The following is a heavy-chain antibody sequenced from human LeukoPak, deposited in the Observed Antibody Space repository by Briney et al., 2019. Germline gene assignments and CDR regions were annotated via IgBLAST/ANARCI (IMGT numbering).Heavy chain of an antibody. CDR1: GFTFSRYW. CDR3: ASLRERSYYARGFDY. CDR2: IYYSGST. D-gene: IGHD1-26*01. Sequence: PGGSLRLSCAASGFTFSRYWMSWVRQAPGKGLEWIGSIYYSGSTYYNPSLKSRVTISVDTSKNQFSLKLSSVTAADTAVYYCASLRERSYYARGFDYWGQGTLVTVSS. V-gene: IGHV4-39*01. J-gene: IGHJ4*02.